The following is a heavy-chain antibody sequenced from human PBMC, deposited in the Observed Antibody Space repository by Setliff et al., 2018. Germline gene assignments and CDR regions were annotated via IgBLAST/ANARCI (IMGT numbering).Heavy chain of an antibody. CDR1: GASLRSGSNY. CDR3: AKEHVVISFVTNTHHHYGMGV. J-gene: IGHJ6*02. Sequence: SETLSLTCTVSGASLRSGSNYWGWFRQPAGKGLGWIGRIYTDGTTNYNPSLKSRVSISADTSMNHFSLRMTSVSAADTAVYYCAKEHVVISFVTNTHHHYGMGVWGQGATVTVSS. D-gene: IGHD2-8*01. V-gene: IGHV4-61*02. CDR2: IYTDGTT.